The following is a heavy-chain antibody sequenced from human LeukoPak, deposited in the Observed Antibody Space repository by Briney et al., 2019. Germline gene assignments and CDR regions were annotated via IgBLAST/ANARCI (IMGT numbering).Heavy chain of an antibody. J-gene: IGHJ4*02. CDR3: ASPLGGSQREVYFDY. Sequence: SVKVSCKASGGTFSSYAISWVRQAPGQGLEWMGGIIPIFGTANYAQKFQGRVTITADESTSTAYMELSSLRSEDTAVYYCASPLGGSQREVYFDYWGQGTLVTVSS. V-gene: IGHV1-69*13. CDR1: GGTFSSYA. CDR2: IIPIFGTA. D-gene: IGHD1-26*01.